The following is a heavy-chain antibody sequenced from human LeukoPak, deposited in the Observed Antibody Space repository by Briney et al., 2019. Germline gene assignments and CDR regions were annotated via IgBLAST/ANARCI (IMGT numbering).Heavy chain of an antibody. J-gene: IGHJ6*03. CDR3: ARSHCGGDCYSSRWQILYGYYYYYMDV. D-gene: IGHD2-21*02. V-gene: IGHV4-34*01. CDR1: VEPFSNYF. Sequence: PSETLSLTCAVYVEPFSNYFWSWIRQSPGKGLEWIGEINHSGSSSYNPSLKSRIMVSVDMSKNQFSLKVRSVTAADTAVYYCARSHCGGDCYSSRWQILYGYYYYYMDVWGTGTTVTVSS. CDR2: INHSGSS.